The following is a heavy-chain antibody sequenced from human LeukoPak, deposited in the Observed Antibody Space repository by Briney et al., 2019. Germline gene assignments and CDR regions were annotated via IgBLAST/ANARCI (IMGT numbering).Heavy chain of an antibody. CDR3: AASGSSGYLVY. CDR1: GFTVSYSY. V-gene: IGHV3-66*01. D-gene: IGHD3-22*01. J-gene: IGHJ4*02. CDR2: VYSGGSK. Sequence: GGSLRLSCAASGFTVSYSYMSWVRQAPGKGLEWVSVVYSGGSKYYADSVEGRFTISRDNSKNTLYLQMNSLRAEDTAVYYCAASGSSGYLVYWGQGTLVTVSS.